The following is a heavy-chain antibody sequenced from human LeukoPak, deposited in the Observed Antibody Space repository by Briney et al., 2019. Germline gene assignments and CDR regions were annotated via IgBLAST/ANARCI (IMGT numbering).Heavy chain of an antibody. V-gene: IGHV1-46*01. Sequence: ASVTVSCKASGYTFTGYYMHWVRQAPGQGLEWMGIINPSGGSTSYAQKFQGRVTITRDTATSTVYMELSSLRSQDPAVYYCASTTPMVPGFYYSGQGTLVTVSS. CDR3: ASTTPMVPGFYY. CDR2: INPSGGST. CDR1: GYTFTGYY. J-gene: IGHJ4*02. D-gene: IGHD5-18*01.